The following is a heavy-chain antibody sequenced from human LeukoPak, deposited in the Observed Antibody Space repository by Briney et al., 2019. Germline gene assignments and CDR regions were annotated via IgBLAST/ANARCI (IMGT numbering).Heavy chain of an antibody. CDR2: INHSGST. CDR3: ARVPAAADPRLSGYSYGWWSGYYYYYMDV. J-gene: IGHJ6*03. CDR1: GGSFSGYY. D-gene: IGHD5-18*01. Sequence: SETLSLTCAVYGGSFSGYYWSWIRQPPGKGLEWIGEINHSGSTNYNPSLKSRVTISVDTSKNQFSLKLSSVTAADTAVYYCARVPAAADPRLSGYSYGWWSGYYYYYMDVWGKGTTVTVSS. V-gene: IGHV4-34*01.